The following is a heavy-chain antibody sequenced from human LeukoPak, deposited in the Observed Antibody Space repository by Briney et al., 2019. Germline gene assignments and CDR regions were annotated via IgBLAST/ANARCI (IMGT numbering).Heavy chain of an antibody. CDR3: AREPINCSSPSCYDSQGDAFDI. D-gene: IGHD2-2*01. CDR1: GFTVSSNY. CDR2: IYSGGST. V-gene: IGHV3-53*01. Sequence: GGSLRLSCAASGFTVSSNYMSWVRQAPGKGLEWVSVIYSGGSTYYADSVKGRFTISRDNSKNTLYLQMNSLRAEDTAVYYCAREPINCSSPSCYDSQGDAFDIWAQGTMVTVSS. J-gene: IGHJ3*02.